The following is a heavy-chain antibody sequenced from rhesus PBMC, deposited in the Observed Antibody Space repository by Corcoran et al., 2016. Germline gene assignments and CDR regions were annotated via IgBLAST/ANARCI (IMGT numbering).Heavy chain of an antibody. V-gene: IGHV3-37*01. CDR2: YNCNTHTT. D-gene: IGHD4-23*01. CDR3: AREDSNYDYFDY. Sequence: EVQLVESGGGLVQPGGSLRLSCAASGFTFSDHYMDWGRQAPGKGLEWGSSYNCNTHTTYYPDSVKCRFTISRDNAKNTLYLQMNSPRAEDTAVYYCAREDSNYDYFDYWGQGVLVTVSS. CDR1: GFTFSDHY. J-gene: IGHJ4*01.